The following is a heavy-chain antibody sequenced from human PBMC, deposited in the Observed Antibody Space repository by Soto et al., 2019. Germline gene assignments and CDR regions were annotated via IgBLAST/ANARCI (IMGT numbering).Heavy chain of an antibody. Sequence: SETLSLTCTVSGASISSTNYYWDWLRQSPGKGLEWIGYIYYSGSTYYNPSLKSRVTISVDTSKNQFSLKLSSVTAADTAVYYCASWLGRGYYYYYMDVWGKGTTVTVSS. J-gene: IGHJ6*03. CDR2: IYYSGST. CDR3: ASWLGRGYYYYYMDV. CDR1: GASISSTNYY. D-gene: IGHD3-10*01. V-gene: IGHV4-31*02.